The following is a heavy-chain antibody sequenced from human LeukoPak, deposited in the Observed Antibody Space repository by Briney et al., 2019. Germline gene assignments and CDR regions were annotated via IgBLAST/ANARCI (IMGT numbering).Heavy chain of an antibody. V-gene: IGHV3-74*01. CDR1: GFIFSGYW. Sequence: GGSLRLACAASGFIFSGYWMHWVRQAPGKGLVWVSRINPDGSSTNYADSVKGRFSISRDNAENTLYLQMNSLRDDDTAVYYCARGGVASGYDPWGQGTLVTVSS. CDR3: ARGGVASGYDP. CDR2: INPDGSST. D-gene: IGHD5-12*01. J-gene: IGHJ5*02.